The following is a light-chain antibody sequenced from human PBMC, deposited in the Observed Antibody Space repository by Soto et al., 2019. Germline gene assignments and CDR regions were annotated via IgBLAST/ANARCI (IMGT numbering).Light chain of an antibody. Sequence: DIQMTQSPSSLFASVGDRVTITCRASQDIRNYLAWFQQKPGKAPKCLIYAASNLQSRVPSKFSGSGSGTDFTLTISSLQTEDFATYYCQQYNSYPLTFGPGTKVDLK. CDR3: QQYNSYPLT. CDR2: AAS. J-gene: IGKJ3*01. CDR1: QDIRNY. V-gene: IGKV1-16*02.